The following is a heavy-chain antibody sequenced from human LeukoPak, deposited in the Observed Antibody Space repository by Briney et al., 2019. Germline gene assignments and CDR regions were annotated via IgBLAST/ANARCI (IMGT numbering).Heavy chain of an antibody. CDR2: ISYDGSNK. V-gene: IGHV3-30*18. J-gene: IGHJ4*02. CDR1: GFTFSSYG. Sequence: GGSLRLSCAASGFTFSSYGMHLVRQAPGKGLEWVAVISYDGSNKYYADSVKGRFTISRDNSKNTLYLQMNSLRAEDTAVYYCAKGSYSSSWYYFDYWGQGTLVTVSS. D-gene: IGHD6-13*01. CDR3: AKGSYSSSWYYFDY.